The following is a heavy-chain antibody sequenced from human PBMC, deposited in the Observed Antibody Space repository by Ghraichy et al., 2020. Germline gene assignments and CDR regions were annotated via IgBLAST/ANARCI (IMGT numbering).Heavy chain of an antibody. CDR3: ARSRGAGPLDY. Sequence: SETLSLTCAVYGGSFSGYYWSWIRQPPGKGLEWIGEINHSGSTNYNPSLKSRVTISVDTSKNQFSLKLSSVTAADTAVYYCARSRGAGPLDYWGQGTLVTVSS. J-gene: IGHJ4*02. V-gene: IGHV4-34*01. D-gene: IGHD6-19*01. CDR1: GGSFSGYY. CDR2: INHSGST.